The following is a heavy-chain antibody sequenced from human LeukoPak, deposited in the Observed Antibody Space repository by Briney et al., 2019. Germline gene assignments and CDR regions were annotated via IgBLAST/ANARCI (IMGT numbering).Heavy chain of an antibody. CDR2: IIPIFGTA. D-gene: IGHD3-10*01. CDR1: GGTFSSYA. V-gene: IGHV1-69*13. J-gene: IGHJ6*03. CDR3: ARGGSGSYFAYYYYYYMDV. Sequence: ASVKVSCKASGGTFSSYAISWVRQAPGQGLEWMGGIIPIFGTANYAQKFQGRVTITADESTSTAYMELSSLRSEDTAVYYCARGGSGSYFAYYYYYYMDVWGKGTTVTVSS.